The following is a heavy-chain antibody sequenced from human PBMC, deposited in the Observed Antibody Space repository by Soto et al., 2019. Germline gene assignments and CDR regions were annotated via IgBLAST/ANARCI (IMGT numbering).Heavy chain of an antibody. CDR3: ARGKMQGCSGGSCYRVGDYYYYMDV. Sequence: ASVKVSCKASGGTFSSYTISWVRQAPGQGLEWMGRIIPILGIANYAQKFQGRVTITADKSTSTAYMELSSLRSEDTAVYYCARGKMQGCSGGSCYRVGDYYYYMDVWGKGTTVTVSS. CDR1: GGTFSSYT. V-gene: IGHV1-69*02. J-gene: IGHJ6*03. D-gene: IGHD2-15*01. CDR2: IIPILGIA.